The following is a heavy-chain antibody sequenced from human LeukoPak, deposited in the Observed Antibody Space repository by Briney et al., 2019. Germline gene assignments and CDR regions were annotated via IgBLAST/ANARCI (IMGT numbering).Heavy chain of an antibody. CDR1: GFTFSSYE. V-gene: IGHV3-48*03. CDR3: AKHQDYGAFDI. Sequence: GGSLRLSCAASGFTFSSYEMNWVRQAPGKGLEWVSYILNSGTTTYYADSVKGRFTISRDNAKNSLYLQMNSLRAEDTAVYYCAKHQDYGAFDIWGQGTMLTVSS. D-gene: IGHD4-17*01. J-gene: IGHJ3*02. CDR2: ILNSGTTT.